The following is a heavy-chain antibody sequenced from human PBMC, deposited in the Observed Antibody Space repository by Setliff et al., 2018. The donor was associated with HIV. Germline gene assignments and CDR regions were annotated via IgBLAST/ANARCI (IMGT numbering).Heavy chain of an antibody. Sequence: ASVKVSCKASGYTFSDYGISWVRQAPGQGLEWMGWISAHNGRINYAQKFQGRVTMTTDRSTSTAYMELRSLSFDDTAVYYCVRLTADRTNYYYYMDVWGKGTTVTVSS. CDR1: GYTFSDYG. J-gene: IGHJ6*03. V-gene: IGHV1-18*01. D-gene: IGHD2-8*01. CDR3: VRLTADRTNYYYYMDV. CDR2: ISAHNGRI.